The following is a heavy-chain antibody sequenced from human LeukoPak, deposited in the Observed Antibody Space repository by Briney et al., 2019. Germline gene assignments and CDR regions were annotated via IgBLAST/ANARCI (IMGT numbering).Heavy chain of an antibody. Sequence: GGSLRLSCAASGFTFSSYTMHWVRQAPGKGLEWVAVISYDGSNKYYADSVKGRFTISRDNSKNTLYLQMNSLRAEDTAVYYCARGAPSHYDFWSGYLHYYYYYGMDVWGQGTTVTVSS. D-gene: IGHD3-3*01. CDR3: ARGAPSHYDFWSGYLHYYYYYGMDV. J-gene: IGHJ6*02. CDR1: GFTFSSYT. V-gene: IGHV3-30-3*01. CDR2: ISYDGSNK.